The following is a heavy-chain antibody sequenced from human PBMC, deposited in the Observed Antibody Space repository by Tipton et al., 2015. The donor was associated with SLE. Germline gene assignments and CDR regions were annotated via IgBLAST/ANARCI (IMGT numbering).Heavy chain of an antibody. J-gene: IGHJ5*02. Sequence: TLSLTCTVSGGSISSYYWSWIRQPPGKGLEWIGHIYYSGSTYYNPSLKSRVTISVDTSKNQFSLKLSSVTAADTAVYYCGVSGWYSSWFDPWGQGTLVTVSS. D-gene: IGHD6-19*01. V-gene: IGHV4-59*04. CDR2: IYYSGST. CDR1: GGSISSYY. CDR3: GVSGWYSSWFDP.